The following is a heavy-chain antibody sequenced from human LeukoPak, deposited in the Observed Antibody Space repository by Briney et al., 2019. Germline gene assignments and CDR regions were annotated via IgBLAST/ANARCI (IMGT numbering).Heavy chain of an antibody. CDR1: GGSFSGYY. CDR3: ARRRGYYYDSSGYHFTAHFDY. D-gene: IGHD3-22*01. V-gene: IGHV4-34*01. J-gene: IGHJ4*02. Sequence: SETLSLNCAVYGGSFSGYYWSWIRQPPGKGLEWIGEINHSGSTNYNPSLKSRVTISVDTSKNQFSLKLSSVTAADTAVYYCARRRGYYYDSSGYHFTAHFDYWGQGTLVTVSS. CDR2: INHSGST.